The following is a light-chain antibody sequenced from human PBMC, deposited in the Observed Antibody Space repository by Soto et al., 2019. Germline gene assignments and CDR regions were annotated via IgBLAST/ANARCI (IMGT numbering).Light chain of an antibody. CDR3: PQSYSTPRT. Sequence: DIQMTQSPSSLSASVGDRVTIACRTSQSISNYLNWYQQKPGKAPKLLIYAAFSLQSGVPSRFSGSGSGTEFTLTISSLQAEDFATYYCPQSYSTPRTFGQGTKVEIK. V-gene: IGKV1-39*01. J-gene: IGKJ1*01. CDR1: QSISNY. CDR2: AAF.